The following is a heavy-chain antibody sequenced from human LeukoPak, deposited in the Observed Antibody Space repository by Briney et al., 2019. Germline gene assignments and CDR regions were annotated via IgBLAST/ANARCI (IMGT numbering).Heavy chain of an antibody. V-gene: IGHV1-18*01. CDR2: ISAYNGNT. CDR1: GYTFTSYG. CDR3: ARGTRYSYGSDYFDY. D-gene: IGHD5-18*01. Sequence: WASVKVSCKASGYTFTSYGISWVRQAPGQGLEWMGWISAYNGNTNYAQKLQGRVTITTATSTSTAYMELRSLRSDDTAVYYCARGTRYSYGSDYFDYWGQGTLVTVSS. J-gene: IGHJ4*02.